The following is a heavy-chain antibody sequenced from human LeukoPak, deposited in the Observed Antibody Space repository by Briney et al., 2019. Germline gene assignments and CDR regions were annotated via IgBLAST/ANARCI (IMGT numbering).Heavy chain of an antibody. CDR2: IYTSGST. V-gene: IGHV4-4*07. J-gene: IGHJ4*02. CDR1: GGSIGTYF. Sequence: PSETLSLTCTVSGGSIGTYFWSWIRQPAGKGLEWLGRIYTSGSTNYNPSLKSGVTMSVDTSKNQFSLKLSSVTAADTAVYYCAREGYYYDSSGYYYVDYWGQGTLVTVSS. D-gene: IGHD3-22*01. CDR3: AREGYYYDSSGYYYVDY.